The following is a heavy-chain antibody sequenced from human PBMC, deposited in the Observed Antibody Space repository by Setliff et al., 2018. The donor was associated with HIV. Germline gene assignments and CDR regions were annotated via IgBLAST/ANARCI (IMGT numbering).Heavy chain of an antibody. CDR3: AKGEYSSSCFDY. CDR1: GFAFSHYW. V-gene: IGHV3-74*01. CDR2: ITNDVSAT. Sequence: PGGSLRLSCAASGFTSGFAFSHYWMHWVRQVPGKGLVWVSRITNDVSATTYADSVKGRFTISRDNAKNSLYLQMNSLRAEDTALYYCAKGEYSSSCFDYWGQGTLVTVSS. J-gene: IGHJ4*02. D-gene: IGHD6-13*01.